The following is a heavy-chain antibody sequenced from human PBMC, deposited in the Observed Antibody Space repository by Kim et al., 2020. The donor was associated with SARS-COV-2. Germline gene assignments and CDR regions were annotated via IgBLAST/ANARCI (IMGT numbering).Heavy chain of an antibody. V-gene: IGHV3-7*01. CDR2: DGSEK. Sequence: DGSEKNYVDTVKGRFPISRDNARYSLYLQMNCLRVEDTAVYYCYPGHYSTYWGQGTLVTVSS. CDR3: YPGHYSTY. J-gene: IGHJ4*02.